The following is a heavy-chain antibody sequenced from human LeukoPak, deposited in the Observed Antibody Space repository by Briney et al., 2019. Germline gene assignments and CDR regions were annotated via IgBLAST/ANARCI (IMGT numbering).Heavy chain of an antibody. CDR1: GFTVSSNY. D-gene: IGHD2-21*01. CDR3: ARDIGDPYYYYYGMDV. Sequence: GGSLRLSCAASGFTVSSNYMSWVRRAPGKGLEWVSVINSGGSTYYADSVKGRFTISRDNSKNTLYLQMNSLRAEDTAVYYCARDIGDPYYYYYGMDVWGKATTVTVSS. J-gene: IGHJ6*04. V-gene: IGHV3-53*01. CDR2: INSGGST.